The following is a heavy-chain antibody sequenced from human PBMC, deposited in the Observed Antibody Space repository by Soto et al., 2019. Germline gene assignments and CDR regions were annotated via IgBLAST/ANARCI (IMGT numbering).Heavy chain of an antibody. Sequence: ASVKVSCTASGYTLTSYYMHWVRQAPGQGLEWMGIINPSGGSTSYAQKFQGRVTMTRDTSTSTVYMELSSLRSEDTAVYYCARYYYDSSGYGNFDYWGQGTLVTVSS. J-gene: IGHJ4*02. D-gene: IGHD3-22*01. CDR3: ARYYYDSSGYGNFDY. CDR1: GYTLTSYY. CDR2: INPSGGST. V-gene: IGHV1-46*01.